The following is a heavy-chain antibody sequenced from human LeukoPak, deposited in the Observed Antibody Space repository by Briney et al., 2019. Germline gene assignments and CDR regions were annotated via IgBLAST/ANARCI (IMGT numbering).Heavy chain of an antibody. CDR1: GGSISGSSHY. D-gene: IGHD6-19*01. V-gene: IGHV4-61*05. CDR2: IYYSGST. Sequence: SETLSLTCTVSGGSISGSSHYWGWIRQPPGKGLEWIGYIYYSGSTNYNPSLMSRLTISVDTSKNQFSLKLSSVTAADTAVYYCARLIAVAGTYRGHFDYWGQGALVTVSS. J-gene: IGHJ4*02. CDR3: ARLIAVAGTYRGHFDY.